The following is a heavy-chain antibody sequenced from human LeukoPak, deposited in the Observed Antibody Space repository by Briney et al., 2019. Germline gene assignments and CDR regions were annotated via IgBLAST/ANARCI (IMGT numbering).Heavy chain of an antibody. CDR1: GFTFSSYS. CDR3: AIGEGSVVPLAIGRITIGRIFDY. J-gene: IGHJ4*02. V-gene: IGHV3-21*01. Sequence: GGSLRLSCAASGFTFSSYSMNWVRQAPGKGLEWVSSISSSSSYIYYADSVKGRFTISRDNAKNSLYLQMNSLRAEDTAVYYCAIGEGSVVPLAIGRITIGRIFDYWGQGTLVTVSS. CDR2: ISSSSSYI. D-gene: IGHD2-2*01.